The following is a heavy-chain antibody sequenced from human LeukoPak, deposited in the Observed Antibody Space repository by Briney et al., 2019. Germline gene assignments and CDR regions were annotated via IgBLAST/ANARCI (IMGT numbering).Heavy chain of an antibody. CDR2: IRYDGSNK. D-gene: IGHD3-10*01. J-gene: IGHJ4*02. Sequence: PGGSLRLSCAASGFTFSSYGMHWVRQAPGKGLEWVAFIRYDGSNKYYADSVKGRFTISRDNSKNTLYLQMNSLRAEDTAVYYCAKDPDGMVRGVPYYFDYWGQGTLVTVSS. CDR3: AKDPDGMVRGVPYYFDY. V-gene: IGHV3-30*02. CDR1: GFTFSSYG.